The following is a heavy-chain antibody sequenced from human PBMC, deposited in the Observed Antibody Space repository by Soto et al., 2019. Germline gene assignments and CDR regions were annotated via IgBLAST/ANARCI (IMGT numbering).Heavy chain of an antibody. D-gene: IGHD3-22*01. CDR1: GGTFSSYA. Sequence: QVQLVQSGAEVKKPWSSVKVSCKASGGTFSSYAISWLRQAPGQGLEWMGGIIPIFGTANYAQKFQGRVTITADESTSTAYMELSSLRSEDTAVYYCASLDYSDSSGYHVTDDLWYFDLWGRGTVVTVSS. V-gene: IGHV1-69*01. CDR2: IIPIFGTA. J-gene: IGHJ2*01. CDR3: ASLDYSDSSGYHVTDDLWYFDL.